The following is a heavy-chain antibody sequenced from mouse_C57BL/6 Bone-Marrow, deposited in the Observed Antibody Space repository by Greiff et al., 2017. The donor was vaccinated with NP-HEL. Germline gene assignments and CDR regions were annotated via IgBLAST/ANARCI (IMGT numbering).Heavy chain of an antibody. CDR3: APYGSSLWYFDV. Sequence: VQLQQSGAELVKPGASVKLSCTASGFTIKDYYMHWVKQRTEQGLEWIGRIDPEAGETKSAPKFQGKATITADTSSNTAYLQLSSLTSEDTAVYYCAPYGSSLWYFDVWGTGTTVTVSS. CDR1: GFTIKDYY. J-gene: IGHJ1*03. CDR2: IDPEAGET. V-gene: IGHV14-2*01. D-gene: IGHD1-1*01.